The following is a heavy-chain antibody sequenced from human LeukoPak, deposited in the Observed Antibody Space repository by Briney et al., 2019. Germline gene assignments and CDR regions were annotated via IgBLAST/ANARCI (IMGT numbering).Heavy chain of an antibody. CDR1: GGSFSGYY. D-gene: IGHD6-19*01. CDR2: INHSGST. Sequence: SETLSLTCAVYGGSFSGYYWSWIRQPPGKGLEWIGEINHSGSTNYNPSLKSRVTISVDTSKNQFSLKLSSVTAADTAVYYCARGLSSGWDSYYYYYYMDVWGKGTTVTVSS. V-gene: IGHV4-34*01. CDR3: ARGLSSGWDSYYYYYYMDV. J-gene: IGHJ6*03.